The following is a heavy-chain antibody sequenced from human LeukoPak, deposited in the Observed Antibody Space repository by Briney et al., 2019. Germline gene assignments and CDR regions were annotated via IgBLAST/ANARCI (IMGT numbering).Heavy chain of an antibody. J-gene: IGHJ4*02. D-gene: IGHD3-10*01. CDR1: GFTFSSYW. Sequence: GGSLRLSCAASGFTFSSYWMHWVRQAPGKGLVWVSHINSDASSTSYADSVKGRFTISRDNAKNTLYLQMNSLRAEDTAMYYCARVGYYFGSGSLIQYYFDYWGQGTLVTVSS. CDR3: ARVGYYFGSGSLIQYYFDY. CDR2: INSDASST. V-gene: IGHV3-74*01.